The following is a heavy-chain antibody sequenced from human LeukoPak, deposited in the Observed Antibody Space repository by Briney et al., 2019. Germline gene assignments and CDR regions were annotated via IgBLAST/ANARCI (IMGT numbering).Heavy chain of an antibody. CDR1: GFTFSGSA. J-gene: IGHJ6*02. CDR3: ARDLRAAMYYGMDV. D-gene: IGHD6-25*01. CDR2: IRSKANSYAT. V-gene: IGHV3-73*01. Sequence: GGSLRLSCAASGFTFSGSAMHWVRQASGKGLEWVGRIRSKANSYATAYAASVKGRFTISRDNAKNSLYLQMNSLRAEDTAVYYCARDLRAAMYYGMDVWGQGTTVTVSS.